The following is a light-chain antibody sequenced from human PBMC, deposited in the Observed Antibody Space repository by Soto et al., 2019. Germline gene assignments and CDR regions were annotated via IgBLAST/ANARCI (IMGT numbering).Light chain of an antibody. CDR1: QSVSSN. Sequence: ERVMTQSPGTLSVSPGERATLSCRASQSVSSNVAWYQQKPGQAPRLLIYGASSRATGIPDRFSGSGSGTDFTLTISRLEPEDFAVYYCQQYGSSGTFGQGTKV. J-gene: IGKJ1*01. V-gene: IGKV3-20*01. CDR2: GAS. CDR3: QQYGSSGT.